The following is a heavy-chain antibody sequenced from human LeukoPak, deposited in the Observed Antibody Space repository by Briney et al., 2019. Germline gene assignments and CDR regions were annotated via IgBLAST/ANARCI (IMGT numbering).Heavy chain of an antibody. CDR1: GGSVSSGSYY. V-gene: IGHV4-61*01. CDR2: IYYSGST. Sequence: SETLSLTCTVSGGSVSSGSYYWSWIRQPPEKGLEWIGYIYYSGSTNYNPSLKSRVTISVDTSKNQFSLKLSSVTAADTAVYYCARAVVVVAATFWFDPWGQGTLVTVSS. D-gene: IGHD2-15*01. J-gene: IGHJ5*02. CDR3: ARAVVVVAATFWFDP.